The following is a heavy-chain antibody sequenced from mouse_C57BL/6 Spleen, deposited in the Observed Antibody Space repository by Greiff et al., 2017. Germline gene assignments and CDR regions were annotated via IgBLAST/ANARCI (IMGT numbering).Heavy chain of an antibody. CDR3: ARRDYGSSDAMGY. V-gene: IGHV5-17*01. CDR1: GFTFSDYG. Sequence: DVKLVESGGGLVKPGGSLKLSCAASGFTFSDYGMHWVRQAPEKGLEWVAYISSGSSTIYYADTVKGRFTISRDNAKNTLFLHMTSLRSEDTAMYYCARRDYGSSDAMGYWGQGTSVTVSS. CDR2: ISSGSSTI. D-gene: IGHD1-1*01. J-gene: IGHJ4*01.